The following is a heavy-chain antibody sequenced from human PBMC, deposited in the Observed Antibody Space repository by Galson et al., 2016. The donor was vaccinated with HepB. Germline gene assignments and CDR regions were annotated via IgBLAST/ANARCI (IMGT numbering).Heavy chain of an antibody. CDR3: ARISGYSSGWYHYFGY. CDR1: EYTFTGYY. V-gene: IGHV1-2*04. D-gene: IGHD6-19*01. Sequence: SVKVSCKASEYTFTGYYMHWVRQAPGQGLECMGWINPNSGGTNYAQKFQGWVTLTSDTSISSAYMELSRLRSDDTAVYYCARISGYSSGWYHYFGYWGQGTLVTVSS. CDR2: INPNSGGT. J-gene: IGHJ4*02.